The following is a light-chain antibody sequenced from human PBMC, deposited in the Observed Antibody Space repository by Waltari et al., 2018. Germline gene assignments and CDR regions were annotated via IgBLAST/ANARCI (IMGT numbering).Light chain of an antibody. V-gene: IGKV1-5*01. CDR1: HTINTW. J-gene: IGKJ2*03. CDR3: HQYNSYSQS. Sequence: QMTQSPSTLSASIGDRVAITCRASHTINTWLAWYQQKPGKAPRVLIYDASTLASGVPSRFRGSGSGTEFTLTINSLQPDDFATYYCHQYNSYSQSFGQGTKLEIK. CDR2: DAS.